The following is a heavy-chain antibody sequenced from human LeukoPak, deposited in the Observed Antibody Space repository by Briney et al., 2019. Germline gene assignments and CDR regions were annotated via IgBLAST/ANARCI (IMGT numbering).Heavy chain of an antibody. CDR1: GFTFSDYY. D-gene: IGHD3-22*01. CDR3: AREPMYYYDSSGYYRYFDY. J-gene: IGHJ4*02. Sequence: GGSLRLSCAASGFTFSDYYVSWIRQAPGKGLEWVSYISSSGSTIYYADSVKGRFTISRDNAKNSLYLQMNSLRAEDTAVYYCAREPMYYYDSSGYYRYFDYWGQGTLVTVSS. CDR2: ISSSGSTI. V-gene: IGHV3-11*01.